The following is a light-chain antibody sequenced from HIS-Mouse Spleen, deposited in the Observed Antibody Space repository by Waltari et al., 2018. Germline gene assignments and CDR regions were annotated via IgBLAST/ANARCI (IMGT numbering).Light chain of an antibody. CDR2: SNN. V-gene: IGLV1-44*01. CDR1: SSNLGSNT. CDR3: AAWDNSLNGNYV. J-gene: IGLJ1*01. Sequence: QSWLPQPPSSSGTPGQRVTISCSGRSSNLGSNTGTRNQQLPGTAPKLLIYSNNQRPSGVPDRFSGSKSGTSASLAISGLQSEDEADYYCAAWDNSLNGNYVFGTGTKVTVL.